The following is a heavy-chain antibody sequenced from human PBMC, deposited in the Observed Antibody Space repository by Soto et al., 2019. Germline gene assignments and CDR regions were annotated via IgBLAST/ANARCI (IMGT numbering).Heavy chain of an antibody. J-gene: IGHJ4*02. Sequence: ESGPTLVDPSNTLTVTCTFSAFSLSTNGVGVGWIRQPPGKPLEWLAVIYWNEDKRYSRSLKSRLSITKDTSKNQVVLKMTTMDPVDTATYYCVHTVMVHTITFWHYFDYRGTGIPFTVSS. D-gene: IGHD2-8*01. CDR1: AFSLSTNGVG. CDR3: VHTVMVHTITFWHYFDY. CDR2: IYWNEDK. V-gene: IGHV2-5*01.